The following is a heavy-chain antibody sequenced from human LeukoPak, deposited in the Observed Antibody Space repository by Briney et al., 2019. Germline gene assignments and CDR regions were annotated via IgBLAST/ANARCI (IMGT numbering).Heavy chain of an antibody. D-gene: IGHD6-13*01. CDR2: INHSGST. CDR3: ARGAAGTMGY. J-gene: IGHJ4*02. Sequence: PSETLSLTCAVYGGSFSGYYWSWIRQPPGKGLEWIGEINHSGSTNYNPSLKSRVTISVDTSKNQFSLKLSSVTAADTAVYYCARGAAGTMGYWGQGTLVTVSS. CDR1: GGSFSGYY. V-gene: IGHV4-34*01.